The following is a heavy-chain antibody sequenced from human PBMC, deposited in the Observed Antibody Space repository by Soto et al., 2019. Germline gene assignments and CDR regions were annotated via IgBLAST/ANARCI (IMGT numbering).Heavy chain of an antibody. V-gene: IGHV1-69*13. CDR3: ARLPGKQLVRTERFDP. J-gene: IGHJ5*02. Sequence: ASVKVSCKASGGTFSSYAISWVRQAPGQGLEWMGGIIPIFGTANYAQKFQGRVTITADESTSTAYMELSSLRSEDTAVYYCARLPGKQLVRTERFDPWGQGTLVTVSS. CDR1: GGTFSSYA. D-gene: IGHD6-6*01. CDR2: IIPIFGTA.